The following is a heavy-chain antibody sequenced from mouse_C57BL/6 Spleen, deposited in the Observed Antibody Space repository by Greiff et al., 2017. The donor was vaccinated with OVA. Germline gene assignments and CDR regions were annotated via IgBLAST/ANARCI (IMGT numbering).Heavy chain of an antibody. V-gene: IGHV1-82*01. D-gene: IGHD2-1*01. J-gene: IGHJ3*01. CDR1: GYAFSSSW. CDR2: IYPGDGDT. CDR3: ARSRNGNYDFAY. Sequence: VQLQQSGPELVKPGASVKISCKASGYAFSSSWMNWVKQRPGKGLEWIGRIYPGDGDTNYNGKFKGKATLTADKSSSTAYMQLSSLTSEDSAVYFCARSRNGNYDFAYWGQGTLVTVSA.